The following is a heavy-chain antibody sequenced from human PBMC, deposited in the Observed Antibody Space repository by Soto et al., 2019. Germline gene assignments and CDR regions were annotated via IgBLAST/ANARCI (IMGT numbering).Heavy chain of an antibody. CDR2: INAGNGNT. CDR1: GYTFTSYA. Sequence: QVQLVQSGAEEKKPGASVKVSCKASGYTFTSYAMHWVRQAPGQRLEWMGWINAGNGNTKYSQKFQGRVTITRDTSASTAYMELSSLRSEDTAVYYCARDRPEDYYYYYGMDVWGQGTTVTVSS. J-gene: IGHJ6*02. CDR3: ARDRPEDYYYYYGMDV. V-gene: IGHV1-3*05.